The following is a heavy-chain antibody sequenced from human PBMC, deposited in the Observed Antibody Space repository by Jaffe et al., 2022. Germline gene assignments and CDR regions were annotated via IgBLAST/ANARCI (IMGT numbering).Heavy chain of an antibody. V-gene: IGHV3-48*03. CDR3: ASGAKRGSGSYYFFGHSKKNDY. CDR1: GFTFSSYE. Sequence: EVQLVESGGGLVQPGGSLRLSCAASGFTFSSYEMNWVRQAPGKGLEWVSYISSSGSTIYYADSVKGRFTISRDNAKNSLYLQMNSLRAEDTAVYYCASGAKRGSGSYYFFGHSKKNDYWGQGTLVTVSS. J-gene: IGHJ4*02. CDR2: ISSSGSTI. D-gene: IGHD3-10*01.